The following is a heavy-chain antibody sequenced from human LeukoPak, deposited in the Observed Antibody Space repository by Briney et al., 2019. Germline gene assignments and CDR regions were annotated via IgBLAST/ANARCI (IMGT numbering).Heavy chain of an antibody. J-gene: IGHJ4*02. CDR1: GFTFSSYA. D-gene: IGHD3-9*01. Sequence: GGSLRLSCAASGFTFSSYAMSWVRQAPGKGLEWVSAISGSGGSTYYADSVKGRFTISRDNSKNTLYLQMNSLRAEGTAVYYCANDPTYYDILTGYYRAEFDYWGQGTLVTVSS. CDR3: ANDPTYYDILTGYYRAEFDY. CDR2: ISGSGGST. V-gene: IGHV3-23*01.